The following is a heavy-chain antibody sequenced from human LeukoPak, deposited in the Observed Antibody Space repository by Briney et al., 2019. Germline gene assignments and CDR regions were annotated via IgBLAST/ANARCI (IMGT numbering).Heavy chain of an antibody. J-gene: IGHJ5*02. CDR1: GFTFRSYG. CDR3: AREDTPAYYGSGSYLDNWFDP. D-gene: IGHD3-10*01. CDR2: IWYNGSNE. Sequence: GRSLRLSCAASGFTFRSYGMHWVRQAPGKGLEWVAVIWYNGSNEYYADSVKGRFTISRDNFKNTLYLQMNSLRAEDTAVYYCAREDTPAYYGSGSYLDNWFDPWGQGTLVTVSS. V-gene: IGHV3-33*01.